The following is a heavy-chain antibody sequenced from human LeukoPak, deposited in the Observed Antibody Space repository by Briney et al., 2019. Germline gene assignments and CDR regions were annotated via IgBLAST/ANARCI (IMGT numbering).Heavy chain of an antibody. CDR3: ATPLDYYDSSGYHQGGD. CDR2: IKEDGSKK. V-gene: IGHV3-7*03. Sequence: GGSLRLSCAASGFTFSGFGMHWVRQAPGKGLEWVANIKEDGSKKNYVDSVKGRFTIFRDNAKNSLYLQMNSLRAEDTAVYYCATPLDYYDSSGYHQGGDWGQGTLVTVSS. D-gene: IGHD3-22*01. J-gene: IGHJ4*02. CDR1: GFTFSGFG.